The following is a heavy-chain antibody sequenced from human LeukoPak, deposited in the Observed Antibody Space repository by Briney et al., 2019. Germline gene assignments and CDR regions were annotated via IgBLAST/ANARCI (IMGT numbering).Heavy chain of an antibody. V-gene: IGHV1-69*13. Sequence: ASVKVSCRPSGGSFSSYAFSWVRQAPGQGLEWMGRIIPIFGTTNYAQNFQGRVTITADESTSTAYMELSSLRSEDTAVYYCARGTASYYRLDSWGQGTLVTVPS. CDR1: GGSFSSYA. CDR2: IIPIFGTT. J-gene: IGHJ4*02. D-gene: IGHD1-26*01. CDR3: ARGTASYYRLDS.